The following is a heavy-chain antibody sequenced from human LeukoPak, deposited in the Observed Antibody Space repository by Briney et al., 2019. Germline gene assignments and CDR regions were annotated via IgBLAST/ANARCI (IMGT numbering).Heavy chain of an antibody. CDR2: ISGSGGST. J-gene: IGHJ4*02. Sequence: GGSLRLSCTASGFTFSACGGSRVRQAPGKGLEWVSAISGSGGSTYYADSVKGRFTISRDNSKNTLFLQMNSLRAEDTAVYYCAKRLPVAGAYNYRGQGTLVTVSS. V-gene: IGHV3-23*01. D-gene: IGHD6-19*01. CDR3: AKRLPVAGAYNY. CDR1: GFTFSACG.